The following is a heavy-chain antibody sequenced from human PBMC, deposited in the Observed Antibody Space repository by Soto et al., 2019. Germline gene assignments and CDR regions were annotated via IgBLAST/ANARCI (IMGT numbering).Heavy chain of an antibody. V-gene: IGHV4-30-2*01. J-gene: IGHJ1*01. D-gene: IGHD2-15*01. Sequence: QLQLQESGSGLVKPSQTLSLTCAVSGGSISSGGYSWSWIRQPPGKGLEWIGYIYHSGSTYYNPSLRGRVTISVDRAKNQFSLKLSSVTAADTAVYYCARVYGGTVFQHWGQGTLVTVSS. CDR3: ARVYGGTVFQH. CDR2: IYHSGST. CDR1: GGSISSGGYS.